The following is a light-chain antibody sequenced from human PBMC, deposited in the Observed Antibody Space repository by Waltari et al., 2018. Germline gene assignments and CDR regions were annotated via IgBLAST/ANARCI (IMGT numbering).Light chain of an antibody. J-gene: IGKJ1*01. CDR3: QHYNKWPPA. CDR1: QSVGNN. V-gene: IGKV3-15*01. CDR2: GAS. Sequence: EIVMTQSPVTLSVSPGEKATLSCRASQSVGNNLAWYQQKPGQAPRLLIYGASTRATGIPGRFTGSGSGTEFTLTISSLQSDDFVVYQCQHYNKWPPAFGLGTKVEIK.